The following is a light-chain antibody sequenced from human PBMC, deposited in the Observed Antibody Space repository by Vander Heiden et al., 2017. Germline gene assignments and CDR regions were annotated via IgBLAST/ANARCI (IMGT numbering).Light chain of an antibody. CDR1: QSVSSSN. CDR3: HQFSNSPHT. CDR2: GAS. V-gene: IGKV3-20*01. Sequence: DIVLTQSPGTLSLSPGERATLSCRASQSVSSSNLAWYQQKPGQAPRLVIYGASSRATGIPDRFSGSGSGTDFTLTISRLEPEDFAVYYCHQFSNSPHTFGQGTKVEIK. J-gene: IGKJ1*01.